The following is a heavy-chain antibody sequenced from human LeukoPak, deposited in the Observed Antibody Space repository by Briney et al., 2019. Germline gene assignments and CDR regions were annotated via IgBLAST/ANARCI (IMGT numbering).Heavy chain of an antibody. J-gene: IGHJ4*02. CDR3: ARDADGLGPRYSGTYFFDY. V-gene: IGHV4-39*07. CDR1: GGSISSYY. Sequence: SETLSLTCTVSGGSISSYYWSWIRQPPGKGLEWLGSIYYSGSTYYNPSLKSRVTISVDTSKNQFSLKLSSVTAADTAVYYCARDADGLGPRYSGTYFFDYWGQGTLVTVSS. CDR2: IYYSGST. D-gene: IGHD1-26*01.